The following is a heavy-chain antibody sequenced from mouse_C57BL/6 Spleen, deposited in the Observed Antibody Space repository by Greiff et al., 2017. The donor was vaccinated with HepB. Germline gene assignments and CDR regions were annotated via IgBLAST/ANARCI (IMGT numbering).Heavy chain of an antibody. V-gene: IGHV5-17*01. D-gene: IGHD1-1*01. CDR3: ARGGTTGLYAMDY. CDR1: GFTFSDYG. J-gene: IGHJ4*01. Sequence: EVQLVESGGGLVKPGGSLKLSCAASGFTFSDYGMHWVRQAPEKGLEWVAYISSGSSTIYYADTVKGRFTISRDNAKNTLFLQMTSLRSEVTAMYYCARGGTTGLYAMDYWGQGTSVTVSS. CDR2: ISSGSSTI.